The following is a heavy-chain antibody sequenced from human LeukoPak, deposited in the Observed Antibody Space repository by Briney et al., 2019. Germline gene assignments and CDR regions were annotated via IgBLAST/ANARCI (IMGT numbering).Heavy chain of an antibody. Sequence: PGGSLRLSCAASGFTFNNYGMSWVRQAPGKGLEWVAVISYDGSNKYYADSVKGRFTISRDNSKNTLYLQMNSLRAEDTAVYYCARDRASEITMVRGVLDYWGQGTLVTVSS. D-gene: IGHD3-10*01. CDR3: ARDRASEITMVRGVLDY. J-gene: IGHJ4*02. CDR1: GFTFNNYG. CDR2: ISYDGSNK. V-gene: IGHV3-30*03.